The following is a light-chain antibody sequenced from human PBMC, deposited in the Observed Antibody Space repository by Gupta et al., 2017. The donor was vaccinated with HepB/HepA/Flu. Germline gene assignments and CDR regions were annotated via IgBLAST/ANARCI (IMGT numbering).Light chain of an antibody. J-gene: IGKJ1*01. CDR3: QQSYSIPPT. CDR1: QSITNY. CDR2: GAS. V-gene: IGKV1-39*01. Sequence: DIQILQSPSSLSASVGERVTITCRTSQSITNYVNWYQHKPRKPPNVLIYGASNLQSGVPSRFSGSGSGTDFNFTIDSLQPEDVATYYCQQSYSIPPTFGQGTTV.